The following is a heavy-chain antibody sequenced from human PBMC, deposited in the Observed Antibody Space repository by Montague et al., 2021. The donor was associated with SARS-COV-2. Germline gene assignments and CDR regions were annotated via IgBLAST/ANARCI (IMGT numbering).Heavy chain of an antibody. Sequence: SETLSLTCTVSGGSTNNYYWSWIRQPAGKGLGWIGRIYVGGISTYNPSLETRVTMSVETSKNQFSLKLSSVTAADTAVYYCARGRFYYDSGELGSWGQGTLVTVSS. CDR2: IYVGGIS. D-gene: IGHD3-22*01. CDR1: GGSTNNYY. J-gene: IGHJ5*02. V-gene: IGHV4-4*07. CDR3: ARGRFYYDSGELGS.